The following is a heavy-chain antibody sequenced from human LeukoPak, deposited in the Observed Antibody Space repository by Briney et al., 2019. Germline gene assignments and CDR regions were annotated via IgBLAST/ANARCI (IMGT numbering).Heavy chain of an antibody. V-gene: IGHV3-30*04. CDR1: GFTFSSYA. D-gene: IGHD4-23*01. CDR3: ARVMSTTVVTALDY. Sequence: GGSLRLSCTASGFTFSSYAMSWVRQAPGKGLEWVAVISYDGSNKYYADSVKGRFTISRDNSKNTLYLQMDSLRAEDPAVYYCARVMSTTVVTALDYWGQGTLVTVSS. CDR2: ISYDGSNK. J-gene: IGHJ4*02.